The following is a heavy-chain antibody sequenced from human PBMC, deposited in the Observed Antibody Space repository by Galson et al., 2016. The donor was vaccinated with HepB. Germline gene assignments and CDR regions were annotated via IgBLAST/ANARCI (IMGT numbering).Heavy chain of an antibody. J-gene: IGHJ4*02. D-gene: IGHD6-13*01. CDR1: GFTFSSYG. CDR3: AKEQYTSRWYAEYYFDY. Sequence: LRLSCAASGFTFSSYGMHWVRQAPGKGLEWVAVISYDGSNKYYADSVKGRFTISRDKSKNTLYLQMNSLRAEDTAVYYCAKEQYTSRWYAEYYFDYWGQGRLVTVSS. CDR2: ISYDGSNK. V-gene: IGHV3-30*18.